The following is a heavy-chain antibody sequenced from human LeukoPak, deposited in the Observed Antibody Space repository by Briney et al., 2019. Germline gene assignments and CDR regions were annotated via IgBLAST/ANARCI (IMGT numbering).Heavy chain of an antibody. CDR2: IKQDGSEK. J-gene: IGHJ4*02. D-gene: IGHD2-2*01. CDR1: GFTFSSYW. V-gene: IGHV3-7*01. Sequence: PGGSLRLSCAASGFTFSSYWMSWVRQAPGKGLEWVANIKQDGSEKYYVDSVKGRFTISRDDSKNTVYLQMNSLRAEDTAVYYCARDPRFVVVGYYFDYWGQGTLVTVSS. CDR3: ARDPRFVVVGYYFDY.